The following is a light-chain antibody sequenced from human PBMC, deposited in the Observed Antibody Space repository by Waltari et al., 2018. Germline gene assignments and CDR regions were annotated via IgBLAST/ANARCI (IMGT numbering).Light chain of an antibody. Sequence: QSALTQPASVSGSPGQSITISCTGTSSDVGGYDYVSWYQHHPGQAPQLLIFDVSFRPAGVSTRFSGSKSGNTASLTISGLQAEDEADYSCSSYTSTSTLVFGSGTKVTVL. CDR2: DVS. CDR1: SSDVGGYDY. V-gene: IGLV2-14*03. J-gene: IGLJ1*01. CDR3: SSYTSTSTLV.